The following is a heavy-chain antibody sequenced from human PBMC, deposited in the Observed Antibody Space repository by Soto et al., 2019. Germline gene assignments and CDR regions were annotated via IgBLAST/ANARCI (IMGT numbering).Heavy chain of an antibody. CDR1: CGSFSGYY. D-gene: IGHD1-7*01. CDR2: INHSGST. V-gene: IGHV4-34*01. J-gene: IGHJ6*02. CDR3: ARVEYNWNYVSYYYYGMDV. Sequence: PSETLSLTCAVYCGSFSGYYWSWIRQPPGKGLEWIGEINHSGSTNYNPSLKSRVTISVDTSKNQFSLKLSSVTAADTAVYYCARVEYNWNYVSYYYYGMDVWGQGTTVTVSS.